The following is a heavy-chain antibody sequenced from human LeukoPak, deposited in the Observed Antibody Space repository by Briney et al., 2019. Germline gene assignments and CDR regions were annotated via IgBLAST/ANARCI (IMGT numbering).Heavy chain of an antibody. CDR2: TSGSGDST. D-gene: IGHD3-3*01. J-gene: IGHJ4*02. CDR3: AKGAYYGD. CDR1: GFTFSNFG. Sequence: RGSLRLSCAASGFTFSNFGMSWVRQAPGKGLEWVSTTSGSGDSTYYADSVKGRFTISRDNSKNTLYLQMNSLRADDTAIYYCAKGAYYGDWGQGTLVIVSS. V-gene: IGHV3-23*01.